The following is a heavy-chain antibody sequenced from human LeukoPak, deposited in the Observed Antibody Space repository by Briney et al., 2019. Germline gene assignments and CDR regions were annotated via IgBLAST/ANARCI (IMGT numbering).Heavy chain of an antibody. CDR2: INTDGSST. D-gene: IGHD6-13*01. CDR1: GFTFSSYW. Sequence: PGGSLRLSCAASGFTFSSYWMHWVRQAPGKGLVWVSRINTDGSSTSYADSVKGRFTTSRDNAKNTLYLQMNSLRAEDTAVYYCAREEYSSSWEVFYYMDVWGKGTTVTVSS. J-gene: IGHJ6*03. CDR3: AREEYSSSWEVFYYMDV. V-gene: IGHV3-74*01.